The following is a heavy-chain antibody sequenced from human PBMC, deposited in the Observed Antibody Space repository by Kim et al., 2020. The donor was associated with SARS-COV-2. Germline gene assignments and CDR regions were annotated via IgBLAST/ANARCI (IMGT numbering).Heavy chain of an antibody. CDR2: ISSAGDT. CDR3: SRTYSSSWYPYYYYMDV. CDR1: GFTFSGYD. J-gene: IGHJ6*03. Sequence: GGSLRLSCAASGFTFSGYDMHWVRQATGKGLEWVSAISSAGDTYYPASAMGRLTIFTENAKNSLHLQMISLLAGDTAVYYCSRTYSSSWYPYYYYMDVWG. D-gene: IGHD6-13*01. V-gene: IGHV3-13*01.